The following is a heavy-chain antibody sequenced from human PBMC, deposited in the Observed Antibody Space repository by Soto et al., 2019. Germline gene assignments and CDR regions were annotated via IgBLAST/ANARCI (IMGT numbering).Heavy chain of an antibody. V-gene: IGHV3-30*18. CDR2: ISYDGSNK. CDR1: GFTFSSYG. J-gene: IGHJ4*02. CDR3: AKDHYDYVWGSYRSFDY. Sequence: PGGSLRLSCAASGFTFSSYGMHWVRQAPGKGLEWVAVISYDGSNKYYADSVKGRFTISRDNSKNTLYLQMNSLRAEDTAVYYCAKDHYDYVWGSYRSFDYWGQGTLVTVSS. D-gene: IGHD3-16*02.